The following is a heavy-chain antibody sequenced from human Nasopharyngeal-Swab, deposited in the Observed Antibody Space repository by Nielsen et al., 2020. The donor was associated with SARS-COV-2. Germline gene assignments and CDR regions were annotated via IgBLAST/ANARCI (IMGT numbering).Heavy chain of an antibody. Sequence: GGSLRLSCAASGFTFSSYAMHWVRQAPGKGLEWVAVISYDGGNKYYADSVKGRFTISRDNSKNTLYLQMNSLRAEDTAVYYCARAQGLGRRIAAALVYWGQGTLVTVSS. CDR2: ISYDGGNK. J-gene: IGHJ4*02. D-gene: IGHD6-13*01. CDR1: GFTFSSYA. V-gene: IGHV3-30*04. CDR3: ARAQGLGRRIAAALVY.